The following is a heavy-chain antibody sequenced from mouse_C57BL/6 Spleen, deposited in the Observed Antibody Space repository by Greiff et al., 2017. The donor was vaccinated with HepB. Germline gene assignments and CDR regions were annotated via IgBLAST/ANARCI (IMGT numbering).Heavy chain of an antibody. CDR1: GYTFTSYW. CDR2: IHPNSGST. J-gene: IGHJ4*01. CDR3: ARRRLADYYAMDY. V-gene: IGHV1-64*01. Sequence: VQLQQPGAELVKPGASVKLSCKASGYTFTSYWMHWVKQRPGQGLEWIGMIHPNSGSTNYNEKFKSKTTLTVDKSSSTAYMQLSSLTSEDSAVYYCARRRLADYYAMDYWGQGTSVTVSS. D-gene: IGHD2-4*01.